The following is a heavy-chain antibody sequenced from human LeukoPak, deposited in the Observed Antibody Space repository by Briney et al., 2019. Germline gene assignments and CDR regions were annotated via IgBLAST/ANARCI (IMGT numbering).Heavy chain of an antibody. V-gene: IGHV3-48*01. Sequence: PGGSLRLSCAASGFTFSSYSMNWVRQAPGKGLEWVSYISSSSSTIYYADSVKGRFTISRDNAKNSLYLQMNSLRAEDTAVYYCARVGMGYYYDSSGLGLFDYWGQGTLVTVSS. CDR1: GFTFSSYS. CDR2: ISSSSSTI. J-gene: IGHJ4*02. CDR3: ARVGMGYYYDSSGLGLFDY. D-gene: IGHD3-22*01.